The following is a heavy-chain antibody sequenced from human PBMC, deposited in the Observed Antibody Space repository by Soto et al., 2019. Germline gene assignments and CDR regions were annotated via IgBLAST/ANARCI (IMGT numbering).Heavy chain of an antibody. CDR1: GDSISDVDYY. D-gene: IGHD3-22*01. CDR3: ARGTRDYFDTTGPGYGMDV. V-gene: IGHV4-30-4*01. J-gene: IGHJ6*02. CDR2: VYDSGTS. Sequence: QVQLQESGPGLVKPSQTLSLTCTVSGDSISDVDYYWSWVRQTPREGLEWIGAVYDSGTSYYSPSLKSRMTISVDSSKNQFSLTLTSVTAADTAVYYCARGTRDYFDTTGPGYGMDVWGQGTTVTVSS.